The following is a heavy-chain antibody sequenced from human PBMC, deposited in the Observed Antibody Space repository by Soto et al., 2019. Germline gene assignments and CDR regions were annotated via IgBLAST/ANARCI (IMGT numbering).Heavy chain of an antibody. CDR1: GGSISSYY. CDR3: ARSLRQYYYYYYMDV. J-gene: IGHJ6*03. V-gene: IGHV4-59*01. Sequence: QVQLQESGPGLAKPSETLSLTCTVSGGSISSYYWSWIRQPPGKALEWIGYIYYSGSTNYNPSLKSRVTISVDTSKNQFSLKLSSVTAADTAVYYCARSLRQYYYYYYMDVWGKGTTVTVSS. CDR2: IYYSGST. D-gene: IGHD3-16*02.